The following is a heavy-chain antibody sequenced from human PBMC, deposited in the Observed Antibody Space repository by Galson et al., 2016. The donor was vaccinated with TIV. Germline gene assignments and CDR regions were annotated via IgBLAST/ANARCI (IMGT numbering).Heavy chain of an antibody. CDR3: TKVPSSGFPYYHGLDV. V-gene: IGHV3-23*01. CDR2: ISGGGGST. D-gene: IGHD3-22*01. J-gene: IGHJ6*02. CDR1: GFTFSIFA. Sequence: SLRLSCAASGFTFSIFAMTWVRQAPGMGLEWVSAISGGGGSTYYADSVKGRFTISRDNSKNTLFLQMNSLRDADTAVYYCTKVPSSGFPYYHGLDVWRQGTTVTVSS.